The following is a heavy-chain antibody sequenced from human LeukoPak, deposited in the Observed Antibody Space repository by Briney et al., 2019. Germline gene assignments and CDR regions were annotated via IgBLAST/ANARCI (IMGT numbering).Heavy chain of an antibody. CDR1: GGSISTYY. J-gene: IGHJ4*02. D-gene: IGHD6-6*01. Sequence: SETLSLTCTVSGGSISTYYWSWIRQPPGKGLEWIGYIYYNGSPNYNPSLKSRVTISVDTSKDQFSLKLSSVTAADTAVYYCARRAARPGFDYWGQGTLVTVSP. CDR3: ARRAARPGFDY. V-gene: IGHV4-59*08. CDR2: IYYNGSP.